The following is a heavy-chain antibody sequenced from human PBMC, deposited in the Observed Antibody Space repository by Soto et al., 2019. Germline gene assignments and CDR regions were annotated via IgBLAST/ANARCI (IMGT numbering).Heavy chain of an antibody. CDR1: GGSISSSSYY. CDR3: ARTYGWDLIFDY. V-gene: IGHV4-39*01. CDR2: IYYSGST. J-gene: IGHJ4*02. D-gene: IGHD1-26*01. Sequence: QLQLQESGPGLVKPSETLSLTCTVSGGSISSSSYYWGWIRQPPGKGLEWIGSIYYSGSTYYNPSLKSRVTISVDTSKNQFSLKLSSVTAADTAVYYCARTYGWDLIFDYWGQGTLVTVSS.